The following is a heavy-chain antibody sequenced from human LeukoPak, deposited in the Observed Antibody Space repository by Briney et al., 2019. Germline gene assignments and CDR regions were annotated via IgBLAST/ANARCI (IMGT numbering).Heavy chain of an antibody. CDR2: IKQDGSER. V-gene: IGHV3-7*03. CDR1: GSTFSAYW. CDR3: AASGSYPTRVDY. D-gene: IGHD1-26*01. J-gene: IGHJ4*02. Sequence: GGSLRLSCAASGSTFSAYWMSWVRQAPGKGLEWVANIKQDGSERYYVDSVKGRVTISRDNTKNSLYLQMNSLRVEDTAVYYCAASGSYPTRVDYWGQGTLVTVSS.